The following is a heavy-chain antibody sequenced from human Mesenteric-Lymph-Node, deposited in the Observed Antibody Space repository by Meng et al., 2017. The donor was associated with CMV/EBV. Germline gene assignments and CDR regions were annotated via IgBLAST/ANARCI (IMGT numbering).Heavy chain of an antibody. CDR1: GFTFSSYG. D-gene: IGHD3-10*01. CDR2: IRYDGSNK. V-gene: IGHV3-30*02. Sequence: GESLKISCAASGFTFSSYGMHWVRQAPGKGLEWVAFIRYDGSNKYYADSVKGRFTISRDNSKNTLYLQMNSLRAEDTAVYYCAKGEVWFGELFGYWGQGTLVTVSS. J-gene: IGHJ4*02. CDR3: AKGEVWFGELFGY.